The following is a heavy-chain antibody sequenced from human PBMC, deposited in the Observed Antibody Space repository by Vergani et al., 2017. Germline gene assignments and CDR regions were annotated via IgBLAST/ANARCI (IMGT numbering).Heavy chain of an antibody. CDR3: ARETDTGSSVSYNYYAMDV. CDR2: MSSGDSI. Sequence: VQLLESGGGLVQPGGSLRLSCAASGFTFSDYYMSWIRQAPGKGLEWISYMSSGDSIYYADSVKGRFTVSRDNTKNTLYLQMNSLRAEDTAVYYCARETDTGSSVSYNYYAMDVWGQGTTVSVSS. V-gene: IGHV3-11*04. D-gene: IGHD3-9*01. J-gene: IGHJ6*02. CDR1: GFTFSDYY.